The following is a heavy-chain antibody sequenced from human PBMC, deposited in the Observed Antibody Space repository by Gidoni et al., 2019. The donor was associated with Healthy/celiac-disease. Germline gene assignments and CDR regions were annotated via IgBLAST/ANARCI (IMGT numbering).Heavy chain of an antibody. Sequence: EVQLVESGGGLVKPGGSLRLSCAASGFTFSSYSMNWVRQAPGKGLEWVSSISSSSSYIYYADSVKGRFTISRDNAKNSLYLQMNSLRAEDTAVYYCARDLYYDFWSGYYWGQGTLVTVSS. D-gene: IGHD3-3*01. J-gene: IGHJ4*02. CDR1: GFTFSSYS. CDR2: ISSSSSYI. V-gene: IGHV3-21*01. CDR3: ARDLYYDFWSGYY.